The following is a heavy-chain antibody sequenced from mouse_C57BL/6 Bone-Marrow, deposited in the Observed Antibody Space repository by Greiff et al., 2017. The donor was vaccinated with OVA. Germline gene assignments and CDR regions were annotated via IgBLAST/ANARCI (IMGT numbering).Heavy chain of an antibody. CDR2: IYPGDGDT. CDR3: ARDYGSSWYFDV. Sequence: QVQLQQSGAELVKPGASVKLSCKASGYTFTSSWMNWVKQRPGKGLEWIGRIYPGDGDTNYNGKFKGKATLTADKSSSTAYMQLSSLTSEDSAVYFCARDYGSSWYFDVWGTGTTVTVSS. J-gene: IGHJ1*03. D-gene: IGHD1-1*01. V-gene: IGHV1-82*01. CDR1: GYTFTSSW.